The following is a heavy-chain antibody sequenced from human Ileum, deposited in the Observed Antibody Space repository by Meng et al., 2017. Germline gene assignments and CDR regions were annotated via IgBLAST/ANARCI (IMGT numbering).Heavy chain of an antibody. J-gene: IGHJ4*02. D-gene: IGHD3-22*01. CDR2: MFHTGSI. V-gene: IGHV4-4*01. Sequence: QVQLPEAGPGVVEAPGTLARTRCVAGGSIDSKHWWSWVRQPPGKGLEWIAEMFHTGSINYNPSFKGRVTISVDRSKNQFALEFTSVSAADTAVYFCARETYIGNTGHYYVDSWGRGTLVTVSS. CDR3: ARETYIGNTGHYYVDS. CDR1: GGSIDSKHW.